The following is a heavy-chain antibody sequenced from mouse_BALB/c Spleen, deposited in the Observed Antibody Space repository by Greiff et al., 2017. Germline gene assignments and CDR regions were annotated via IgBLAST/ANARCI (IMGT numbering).Heavy chain of an antibody. Sequence: QVQLKESGPGLVAPSQSLSITCTVSGFSLTGYGINWVRQPPGKGLEWLGMIWGDGTTDYNSALKSRLSISKDNSKSQVFLKMNSLQTDDTARYYCARYKVVAHYYAMDYWGQGTSVTVSS. CDR1: GFSLTGYG. V-gene: IGHV2-6-7*01. CDR3: ARYKVVAHYYAMDY. J-gene: IGHJ4*01. D-gene: IGHD1-1*01. CDR2: IWGDGTT.